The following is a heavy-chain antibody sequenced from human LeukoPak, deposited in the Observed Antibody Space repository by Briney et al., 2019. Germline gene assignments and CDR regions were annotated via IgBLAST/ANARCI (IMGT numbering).Heavy chain of an antibody. J-gene: IGHJ6*03. CDR1: GYPISSGYY. V-gene: IGHV4-38-2*02. Sequence: SETLSLTCTVSGYPISSGYYWGWIRQPPGKGLEWIGSIYHSGSTYYNPSLKSRVTISVDTSKNQFSLKLSSVTAADTAVYYCARVRNYGDYVYYYYMDVWGKGTTVTVSS. D-gene: IGHD4-17*01. CDR2: IYHSGST. CDR3: ARVRNYGDYVYYYYMDV.